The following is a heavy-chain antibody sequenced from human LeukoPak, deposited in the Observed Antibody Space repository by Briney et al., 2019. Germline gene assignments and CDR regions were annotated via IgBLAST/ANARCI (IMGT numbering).Heavy chain of an antibody. D-gene: IGHD6-13*01. CDR2: ISSSSSYI. V-gene: IGHV3-21*01. CDR1: GFTFSSYS. Sequence: PGGSLRLSCAASGFTFSSYSMNWVRQAPGKGLEWVSSISSSSSYIYYADSVKGRFTISRDNAKNSLYLQMNSLRAEDTAVYYCARIPSSWYDTFDYWGQGTLVTVSS. CDR3: ARIPSSWYDTFDY. J-gene: IGHJ4*02.